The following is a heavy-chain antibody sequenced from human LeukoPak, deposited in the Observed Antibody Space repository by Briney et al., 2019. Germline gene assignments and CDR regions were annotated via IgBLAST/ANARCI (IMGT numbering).Heavy chain of an antibody. J-gene: IGHJ4*02. CDR1: GFTFSGCA. V-gene: IGHV3-23*01. CDR3: AKGLYEWLSDTDY. D-gene: IGHD3-3*01. CDR2: IRGSGGTT. Sequence: GGSLRLSCAASGFTFSGCAMSWVRQAPGKGLEWVSAIRGSGGTTYYADSVKGRFTISRDNSKDRLYLQMNSLRAEDTAIYYCAKGLYEWLSDTDYWGQGTLVTVSS.